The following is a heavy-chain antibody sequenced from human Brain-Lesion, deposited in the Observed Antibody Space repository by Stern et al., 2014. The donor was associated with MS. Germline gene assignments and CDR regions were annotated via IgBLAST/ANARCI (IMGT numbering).Heavy chain of an antibody. V-gene: IGHV3-30*18. CDR3: AKDRQYLTYFFDH. CDR1: GFTSGSCA. Sequence: QLVESGGGVVQPGRPLRLSCVASGFTSGSCAMNWVRQAPGKGLEWVAGLSYDGSNKYYADSVKGRFTISRDNSQNTLYMQMSSLRPEDTAVYYCAKDRQYLTYFFDHWGQGSLVTVSS. J-gene: IGHJ5*02. D-gene: IGHD2/OR15-2a*01. CDR2: LSYDGSNK.